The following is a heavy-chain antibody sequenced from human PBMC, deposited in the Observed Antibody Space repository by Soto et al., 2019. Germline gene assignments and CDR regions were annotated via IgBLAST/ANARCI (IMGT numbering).Heavy chain of an antibody. V-gene: IGHV1-8*01. J-gene: IGHJ5*02. D-gene: IGHD2-21*01. CDR2: MNPNSGNT. Sequence: ASVKVSCKASGYTFTSYDINWVRQATGQGLEWMGRMNPNSGNTGYAQKIQGRVTMTRNTSISTAYMELSSLRSEDTAVYYCARRVRKWGFDPWGQGTLVTVSS. CDR1: GYTFTSYD. CDR3: ARRVRKWGFDP.